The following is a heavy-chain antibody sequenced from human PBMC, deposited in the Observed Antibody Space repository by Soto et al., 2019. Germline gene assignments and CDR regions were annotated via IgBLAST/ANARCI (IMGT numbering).Heavy chain of an antibody. J-gene: IGHJ6*02. CDR3: ARGPGYSGYDDYYYYYYGMDV. CDR1: GGSFSGYY. D-gene: IGHD5-12*01. V-gene: IGHV4-34*01. Sequence: SETLSLTCAVYGGSFSGYYWSWIRQPPGKGLEWIGEINHSGSTNYNPSLKSRVTISVDTSKNQFSLKLSSVTAADTDVYYCARGPGYSGYDDYYYYYYGMDVWGQGTTVTVSS. CDR2: INHSGST.